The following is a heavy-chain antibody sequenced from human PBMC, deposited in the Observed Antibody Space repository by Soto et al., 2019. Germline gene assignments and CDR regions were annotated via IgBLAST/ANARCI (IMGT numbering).Heavy chain of an antibody. J-gene: IGHJ5*02. Sequence: QVQLQESGPGLVKPSETLSLTCTVSGGSISSYYWSWIRQPPGKGLEWIGYIYYSGSTNYNPSLKSRVTISVDTSKNQFSLKLSSVTAADTAVYYCASSSGSPNWFDPWGQGTLVTVSS. CDR1: GGSISSYY. CDR3: ASSSGSPNWFDP. CDR2: IYYSGST. V-gene: IGHV4-59*08. D-gene: IGHD1-26*01.